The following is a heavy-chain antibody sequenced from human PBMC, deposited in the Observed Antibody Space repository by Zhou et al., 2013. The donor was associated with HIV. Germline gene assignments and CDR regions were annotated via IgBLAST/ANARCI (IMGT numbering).Heavy chain of an antibody. Sequence: QVQLQESGPGLVKPSETLSLICTVSGGSIRSYSWSWIRQPAGERLEWIGHVDSGSTNYNPSLKSRATMSVDTSSNQFSLRLSSVTAADTAVYYCARDVSSWPRFDDWGQGTLVTVSS. V-gene: IGHV4-4*07. CDR2: VDSGST. CDR3: ARDVSSWPRFDD. J-gene: IGHJ4*02. CDR1: GGSIRSYS. D-gene: IGHD6-13*01.